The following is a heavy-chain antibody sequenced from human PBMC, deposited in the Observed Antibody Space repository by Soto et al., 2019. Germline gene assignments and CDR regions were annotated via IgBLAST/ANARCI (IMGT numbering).Heavy chain of an antibody. J-gene: IGHJ4*02. Sequence: SETLSLTCTVFGGSINSGRYSWTWIRQHPGKGLEWIGYISYSGSTYYNPSLKSRISMSSDTSKNQFSLKMSSVTAADTAVYYCARANYGQWLDFWGQGTLVTVS. CDR1: GGSINSGRYS. CDR3: ARANYGQWLDF. CDR2: ISYSGST. V-gene: IGHV4-31*03. D-gene: IGHD6-19*01.